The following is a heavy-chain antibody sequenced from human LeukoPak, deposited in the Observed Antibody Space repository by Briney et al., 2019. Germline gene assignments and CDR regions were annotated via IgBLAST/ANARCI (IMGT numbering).Heavy chain of an antibody. CDR3: ATYGSGSYNYYYMDV. V-gene: IGHV4-39*01. Sequence: SETLSLTCTVSGGSISSSSYYWGWIRPPPGKGLEWIGSIYYSGSTYYNPSLRSRVTISVDTSKNQFSLKLSSVTAADTAVYYCATYGSGSYNYYYMDVWGKGTTVTISS. CDR2: IYYSGST. J-gene: IGHJ6*03. CDR1: GGSISSSSYY. D-gene: IGHD3-10*01.